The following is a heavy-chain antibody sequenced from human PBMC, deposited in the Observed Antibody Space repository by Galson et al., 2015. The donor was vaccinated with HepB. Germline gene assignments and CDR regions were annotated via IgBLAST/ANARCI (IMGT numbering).Heavy chain of an antibody. CDR3: ATIPADCTNGVCSIYYYYGMDV. D-gene: IGHD2-8*01. Sequence: SVKVSCKASGYTFTSYYVHWVRQAPGQGLEWMGIINPSGGSTSYAQKFQGRVTMTRDTSTSTVYMELSSLRSEDTAVYYCATIPADCTNGVCSIYYYYGMDVWGQGTTVTVSS. V-gene: IGHV1-46*01. CDR2: INPSGGST. CDR1: GYTFTSYY. J-gene: IGHJ6*02.